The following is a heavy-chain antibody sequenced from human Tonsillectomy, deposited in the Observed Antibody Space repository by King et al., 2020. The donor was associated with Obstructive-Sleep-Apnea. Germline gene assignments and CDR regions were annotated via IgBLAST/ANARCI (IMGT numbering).Heavy chain of an antibody. CDR2: IYYSGSS. V-gene: IGHV4-30-4*07. D-gene: IGHD3-10*01. Sequence: QLQESGPGLVKPSQTLSLTCAVSGGSISRGGYSWSWLRQPPGKRREWIGYIYYSGSSYYNPSPKSRVTISVDTSKNHFSLKLSPVTAADTAGYYCARVGGITMVRNDAFDIWGQGTMVTVSS. CDR1: GGSISRGGYS. J-gene: IGHJ3*02. CDR3: ARVGGITMVRNDAFDI.